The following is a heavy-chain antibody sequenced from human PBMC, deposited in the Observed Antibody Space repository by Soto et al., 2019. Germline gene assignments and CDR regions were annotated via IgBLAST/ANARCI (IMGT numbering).Heavy chain of an antibody. J-gene: IGHJ4*02. V-gene: IGHV3-7*03. CDR1: GFTFFSSF. D-gene: IGHD6-19*01. CDR2: INQDGGGT. CDR3: ARYFRGSGRYFFDY. Sequence: EVQLVGSRGGLVQPGGSLRLSCVASGFTFFSSFMGWVRQGPGKGLQWVANINQDGGGTYYVDSVEGRFTISRDNAKDSLYLQMNSLRGEDTAVYYCARYFRGSGRYFFDYWGQGTLVTVSS.